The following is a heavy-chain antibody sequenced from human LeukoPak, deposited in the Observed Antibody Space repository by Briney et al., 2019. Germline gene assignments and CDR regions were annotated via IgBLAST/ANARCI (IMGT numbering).Heavy chain of an antibody. D-gene: IGHD3-22*01. CDR1: GFTFSSYA. CDR2: ISGSGGST. Sequence: PGGSLRLSCAASGFTFSSYAMSWVRQAPGKGLEWVSAISGSGGSTYYADSVKGRFTISRDNSKNTLYLQMNSLGAEDTAVYYCAKDSPLYYYDSSGYWDYWGQGTLVTVSS. V-gene: IGHV3-23*01. J-gene: IGHJ4*02. CDR3: AKDSPLYYYDSSGYWDY.